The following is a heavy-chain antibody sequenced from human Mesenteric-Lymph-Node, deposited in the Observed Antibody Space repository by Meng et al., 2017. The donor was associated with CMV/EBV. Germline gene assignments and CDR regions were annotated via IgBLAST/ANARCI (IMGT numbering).Heavy chain of an antibody. CDR1: GFTFNNFA. D-gene: IGHD3-3*01. J-gene: IGHJ6*02. CDR2: IGAGGGST. V-gene: IGHV3-23*01. CDR3: AKDPNDFWSAYYHGLDV. Sequence: GGSLRLSCAASGFTFNNFAMAWVRRAPGKGLEWVSAIGAGGGSTYYADSVKGRFTISRDNSENTLYLQINSLRVEDTAVYFCAKDPNDFWSAYYHGLDVWGQGTTVTVSS.